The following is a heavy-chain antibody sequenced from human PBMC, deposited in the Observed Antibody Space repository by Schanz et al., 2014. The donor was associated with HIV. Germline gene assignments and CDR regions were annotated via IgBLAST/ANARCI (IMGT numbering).Heavy chain of an antibody. D-gene: IGHD4-17*01. J-gene: IGHJ4*02. CDR2: IWYDGSNK. CDR3: ACECDYGGNSCFDY. CDR1: GFTFSSYG. Sequence: QVQLVESGGGVVQPGRSLRLSCAASGFTFSSYGMHWVRQAPGKGLEWVAVIWYDGSNKYYADSVKGRFTISRDNAKNSLYLQMNSLRAEDTALYYCACECDYGGNSCFDYWGQGTLVTVSS. V-gene: IGHV3-33*03.